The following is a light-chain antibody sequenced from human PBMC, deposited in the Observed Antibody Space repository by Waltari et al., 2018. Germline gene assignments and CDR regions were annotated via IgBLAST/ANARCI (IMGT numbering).Light chain of an antibody. CDR2: EVS. CDR1: SSDVGSYNL. CDR3: CSYAGSSIVV. Sequence: QSALTQPASVSGSPGKSITISCTGTSSDVGSYNLVSWYQQHPGKAPKRMIYEVSERPSGVSNRFSGSKSGNMASLTISGLQPEDEADYYCCSYAGSSIVVFGGGTKLTVL. J-gene: IGLJ2*01. V-gene: IGLV2-23*02.